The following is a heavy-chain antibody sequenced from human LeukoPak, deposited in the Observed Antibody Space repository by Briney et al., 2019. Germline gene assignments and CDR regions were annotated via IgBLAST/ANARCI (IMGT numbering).Heavy chain of an antibody. J-gene: IGHJ4*02. CDR2: IVVGSGNT. Sequence: SVKVSCKASGFTFTSSAMQWVRQARGQRLEWIGWIVVGSGNTNYAQKFQERVTITRDMSTSTAYMELSSLRSEDTAVYYCAADGYLSALLGYCSGGSCYSRQRINDYWGQGTLVTVSS. CDR1: GFTFTSSA. D-gene: IGHD2-15*01. V-gene: IGHV1-58*02. CDR3: AADGYLSALLGYCSGGSCYSRQRINDY.